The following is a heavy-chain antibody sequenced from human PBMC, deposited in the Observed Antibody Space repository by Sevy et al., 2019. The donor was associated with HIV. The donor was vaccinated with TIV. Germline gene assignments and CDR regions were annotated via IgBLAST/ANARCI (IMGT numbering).Heavy chain of an antibody. CDR2: IRGDGTTT. D-gene: IGHD3-16*01. CDR3: ARYAYDSNFDY. J-gene: IGHJ4*02. CDR1: GFTFSNYW. Sequence: GGSLRLSCAASGFTFSNYWMHWVRQVPGKGPTWVSNIRGDGTTTVYADSVKGRFTISRDNAKNRLYLQMNNLRAEDTATYYCARYAYDSNFDYWGQGTLVTVSS. V-gene: IGHV3-74*01.